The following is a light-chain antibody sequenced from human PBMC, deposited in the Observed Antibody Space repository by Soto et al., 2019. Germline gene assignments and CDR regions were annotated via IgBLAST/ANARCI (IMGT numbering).Light chain of an antibody. V-gene: IGKV3-15*01. J-gene: IGKJ2*01. CDR2: DVS. Sequence: ETVMTQSPVTLSVSPGERATLSCRASQTVATNLAWYQHNPGQAPRPLIYDVSTMATGVPDRFTGSGSGTEFTLIITSLQAEDAAAYYCQQYSNWPTYTFEQGTKVEIK. CDR1: QTVATN. CDR3: QQYSNWPTYT.